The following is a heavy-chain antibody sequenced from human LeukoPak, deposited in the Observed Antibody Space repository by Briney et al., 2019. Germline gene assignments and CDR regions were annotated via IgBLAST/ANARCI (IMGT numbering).Heavy chain of an antibody. J-gene: IGHJ3*02. V-gene: IGHV4-39*07. CDR3: ARSEYSYGADAFDI. CDR2: IYYSGST. D-gene: IGHD5-18*01. Sequence: SETLSLTCTVSGGSISSSSYYWGWIRQPPGNGLEWIGSIYYSGSTYYNPSLKSRVTISVDTSKNQFSLKLSSVTAADTAVYYCARSEYSYGADAFDIWGQGTMVTVSS. CDR1: GGSISSSSYY.